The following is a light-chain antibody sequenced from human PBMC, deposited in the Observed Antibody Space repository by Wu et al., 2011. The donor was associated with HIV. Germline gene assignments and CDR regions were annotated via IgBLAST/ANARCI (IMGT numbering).Light chain of an antibody. Sequence: EVVVTQSPATLSLSTGERATLSCRASQSIGNSLGWYQQKPGHAPRLLIYDASTRTTGIPARFSGSGSETDFTLTIGRLEPEDFAVYYCQQYGSAPRTYGQGTKVEI. CDR2: DAS. CDR1: QSIGNS. CDR3: QQYGSAPRT. J-gene: IGKJ1*01. V-gene: IGKV3-20*01.